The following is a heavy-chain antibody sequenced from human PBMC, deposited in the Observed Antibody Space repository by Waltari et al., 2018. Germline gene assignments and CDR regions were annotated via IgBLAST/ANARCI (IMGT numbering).Heavy chain of an antibody. CDR3: ARDYDFWRGLGLGAFDV. V-gene: IGHV4-59*01. CDR1: GGSISTYY. Sequence: QVQLQESGPGLVKPSETLSLTCTVSGGSISTYYWSWIRQPPGKGLEWIGYIYYSGSTNYNPSLKSRVTISVDTSKNQFSLKLSSVTAADTAIYYCARDYDFWRGLGLGAFDVWGQGTVVTVSS. D-gene: IGHD3-3*01. CDR2: IYYSGST. J-gene: IGHJ3*01.